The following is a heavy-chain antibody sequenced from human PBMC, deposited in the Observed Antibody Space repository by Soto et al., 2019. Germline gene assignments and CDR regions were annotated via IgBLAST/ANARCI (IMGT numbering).Heavy chain of an antibody. CDR3: ATKMADDSSGYYYEFWYFDL. D-gene: IGHD3-22*01. CDR1: GFTFSSYA. J-gene: IGHJ2*01. Sequence: EVQLLESGGGLVQPGGSLRLSCAASGFTFSSYAMSWVRQAPGKGLEWVSAISGSGGSTYYADSVKGRFTISRDNSKNTRYLQMNSLRAEDTAVYYCATKMADDSSGYYYEFWYFDLWGRGTLVTVSS. V-gene: IGHV3-23*01. CDR2: ISGSGGST.